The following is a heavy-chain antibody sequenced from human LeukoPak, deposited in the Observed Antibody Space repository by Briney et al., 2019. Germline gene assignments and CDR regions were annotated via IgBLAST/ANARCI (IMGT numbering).Heavy chain of an antibody. CDR2: FDPEDGET. D-gene: IGHD3-16*02. CDR3: ATDLITFGGVIVPTFDY. CDR1: GYTLTELS. J-gene: IGHJ4*02. V-gene: IGHV1-24*01. Sequence: ASVKVSCKVSGYTLTELSMHWVRQAPGKGLEWMGGFDPEDGETIYAQKFQGRVTMTEDTSTDTAYMELSSLRSEDTAVYYCATDLITFGGVIVPTFDYWGQGTLVTVSS.